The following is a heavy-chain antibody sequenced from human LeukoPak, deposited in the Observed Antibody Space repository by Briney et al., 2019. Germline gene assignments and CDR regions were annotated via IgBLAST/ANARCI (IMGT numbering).Heavy chain of an antibody. Sequence: GGSLRLSCAASGFTFRTYGMHWVRQAPGKGLEWVTFIRYDGSDKYYADSVKDRFTISRDNSKNTLFLQMNSLRVEDTAVYYCAKRADYYDSSRALYDAFDLWGQGTMVTVSS. CDR1: GFTFRTYG. V-gene: IGHV3-30*02. CDR3: AKRADYYDSSRALYDAFDL. J-gene: IGHJ3*01. CDR2: IRYDGSDK. D-gene: IGHD3-16*01.